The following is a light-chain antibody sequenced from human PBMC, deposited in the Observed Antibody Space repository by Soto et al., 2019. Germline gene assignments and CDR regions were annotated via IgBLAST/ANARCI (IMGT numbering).Light chain of an antibody. CDR3: VERSVWPWT. J-gene: IGKJ1*01. CDR1: QSVGRY. CDR2: DTS. V-gene: IGKV3-11*01. Sequence: EIVLTQSPATLSLSPGERGTLSCRASQSVGRYLAWYQHKPGQPPRLLIYDTSNRAPGTPGRFGGSGSGIDFTLTISSLELEDFAVYFCVERSVWPWTVGQGTKVAVK.